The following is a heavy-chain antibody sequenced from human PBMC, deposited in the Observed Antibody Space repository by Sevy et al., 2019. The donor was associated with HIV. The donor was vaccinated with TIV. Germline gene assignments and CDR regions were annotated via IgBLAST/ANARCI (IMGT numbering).Heavy chain of an antibody. D-gene: IGHD3-22*01. CDR3: ARAVEDYSDSSAWDWYFDL. CDR1: GFTVSGNY. V-gene: IGHV3-66*01. CDR2: IFSGGNT. J-gene: IGHJ2*01. Sequence: GGSLRLSCAASGFTVSGNYMCWVRQAPGKGLEWVSGIFSGGNTHFADSVKGRFTISRDNSKNTLSLQMNSLSAEDTAVYYCARAVEDYSDSSAWDWYFDLWGRGTLVTVSS.